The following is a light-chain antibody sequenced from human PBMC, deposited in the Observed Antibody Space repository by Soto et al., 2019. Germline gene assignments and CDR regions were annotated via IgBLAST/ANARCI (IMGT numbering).Light chain of an antibody. CDR3: LQDFNYPWS. CDR1: QGIRND. V-gene: IGKV1-6*01. Sequence: IQMTQSPSAMSASVGDRVTITCRASQGIRNDLDWYQQKPGKVPKLLIYGASNLQRGVPSRFSGSGSGTIFTLTISSLQPEDFGTYYCLQDFNYPWSFGQGTKVDIK. CDR2: GAS. J-gene: IGKJ1*01.